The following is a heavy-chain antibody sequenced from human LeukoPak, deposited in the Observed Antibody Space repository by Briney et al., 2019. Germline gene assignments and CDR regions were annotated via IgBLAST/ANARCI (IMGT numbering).Heavy chain of an antibody. CDR2: ISSSSSTI. Sequence: GGSLRLSCAASGFTFSSYSMNWVRQAPGKGLEWVSYISSSSSTIYYADSVKGRLTISRDNAKNSLYLQMNSLRAEDTAVYYCARGREVTYYGMDVWGQGATVTVSS. V-gene: IGHV3-48*04. J-gene: IGHJ6*02. D-gene: IGHD2-21*02. CDR1: GFTFSSYS. CDR3: ARGREVTYYGMDV.